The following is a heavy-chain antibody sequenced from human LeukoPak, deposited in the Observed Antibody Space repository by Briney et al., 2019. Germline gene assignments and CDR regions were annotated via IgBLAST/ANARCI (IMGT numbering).Heavy chain of an antibody. J-gene: IGHJ5*02. V-gene: IGHV4-39*01. Sequence: PSETLSLTCTVSGGSISSSSYYWGWIRQPPGKGLERIGSIYYSGSTYHTPSLKSRVTISADTSTNRFSLKLSSVTAAATAVYYCARLPGGRLLWFGESILPWGQGTLVTVSS. D-gene: IGHD3-10*01. CDR1: GGSISSSSYY. CDR3: ARLPGGRLLWFGESILP. CDR2: IYYSGST.